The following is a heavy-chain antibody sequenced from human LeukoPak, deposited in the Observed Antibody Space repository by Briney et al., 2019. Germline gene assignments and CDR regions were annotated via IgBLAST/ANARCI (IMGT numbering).Heavy chain of an antibody. CDR3: ARGRVRMDV. CDR1: GGSFSGYY. Sequence: SETLSLTCAVYGGSFSGYYWSWIRQPPGKGLEWIGEINHSGSTNYKPSLKSRVTISVDTSKNQFSLKLSSVTAADTAVYYCARGRVRMDVWGKGTTVTVSS. CDR2: INHSGST. V-gene: IGHV4-34*01. J-gene: IGHJ6*03.